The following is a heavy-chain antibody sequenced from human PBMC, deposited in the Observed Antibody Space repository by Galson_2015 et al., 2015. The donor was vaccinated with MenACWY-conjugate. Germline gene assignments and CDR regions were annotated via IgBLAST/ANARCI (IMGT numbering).Heavy chain of an antibody. J-gene: IGHJ4*02. CDR3: ARDNNWSFDS. CDR2: IKAEGSFS. Sequence: SLRLSCAASGFTFNNYWMHWVRQPPGQGLEWISYIKAEGSFSNYADSVKGRFTISTDNAKNMVYLQMDGLGDEDTAVYFCARDNNWSFDSWGQGTLVTVSS. D-gene: IGHD1-1*01. V-gene: IGHV3-74*01. CDR1: GFTFNNYW.